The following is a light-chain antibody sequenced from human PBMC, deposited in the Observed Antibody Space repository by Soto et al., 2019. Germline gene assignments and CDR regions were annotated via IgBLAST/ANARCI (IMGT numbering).Light chain of an antibody. CDR2: RNT. J-gene: IGLJ1*01. CDR3: SSYSTTNTLV. CDR1: SSNLGADFD. Sequence: QSVLTQPPSVSAAPGQRVTISCTGSSSNLGADFDVHWYQQVPGSAPKPLIYRNTNRPSGVPDRFSGSKSGTSASLAITGLQADDEAEYFCSSYSTTNTLVFGSGTKLTVL. V-gene: IGLV1-40*01.